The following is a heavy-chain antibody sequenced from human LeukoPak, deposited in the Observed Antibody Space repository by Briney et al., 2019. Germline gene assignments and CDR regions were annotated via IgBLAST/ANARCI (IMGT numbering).Heavy chain of an antibody. CDR2: INHSGST. CDR3: ARRRRAGYYGSGSYGG. CDR1: GGSFSGYY. D-gene: IGHD3-10*01. V-gene: IGHV4-34*01. J-gene: IGHJ4*02. Sequence: PSETLPLTCAVYGGSFSGYYWSWIRQPPGKGLEWIGEINHSGSTNYNPSLKSRVTISVDTSKNQFSLKLSSVTAADTAVYYCARRRRAGYYGSGSYGGWGQGTLVTVSS.